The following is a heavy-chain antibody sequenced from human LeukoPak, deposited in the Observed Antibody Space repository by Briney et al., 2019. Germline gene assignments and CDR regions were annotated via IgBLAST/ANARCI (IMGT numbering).Heavy chain of an antibody. V-gene: IGHV4-39*01. CDR2: IYYSVST. D-gene: IGHD1-20*01. CDR1: GGSISSSSYY. Sequence: SETLSLTCTVSGGSISSSSYYWGWIRPPPGKGLEWIGSIYYSVSTCYNPSLKSRVTISVDTSKNQFSLELSSVTAADTAVYYCARRPYNWNDGGVDYWGQGTLVTVSS. CDR3: ARRPYNWNDGGVDY. J-gene: IGHJ4*02.